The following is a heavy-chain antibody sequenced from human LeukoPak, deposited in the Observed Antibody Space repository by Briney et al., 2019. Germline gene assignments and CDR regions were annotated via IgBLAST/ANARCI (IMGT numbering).Heavy chain of an antibody. V-gene: IGHV4-34*01. CDR2: INHSGST. CDR1: GGSFSGYY. D-gene: IGHD3-3*01. Sequence: PSETLSLTCAVYGGSFSGYYWSWIRQPPGKGLEWIGEINHSGSTNYNPSLKSRVTISVDTSKNQFSLKLSSVTAADTAVYYCARLRITIFGVVSPTNSRVVWSDPWGQGTLVTVSS. J-gene: IGHJ5*02. CDR3: ARLRITIFGVVSPTNSRVVWSDP.